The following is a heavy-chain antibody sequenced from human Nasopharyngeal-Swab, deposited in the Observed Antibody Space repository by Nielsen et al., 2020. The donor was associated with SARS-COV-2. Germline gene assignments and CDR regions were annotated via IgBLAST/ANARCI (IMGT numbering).Heavy chain of an antibody. CDR3: ARDLRFFTPSNYYYYGMDV. CDR2: INSDGSST. CDR1: GFTFSSYW. J-gene: IGHJ6*02. D-gene: IGHD3-3*01. V-gene: IGHV3-74*01. Sequence: GGSLRLPCAASGFTFSSYWMHWVRQAPGKGLVWVSRINSDGSSTSYADSVKGRFTISRDNAKNTLYLQMNSLRAEDTAVYYCARDLRFFTPSNYYYYGMDVWGQGATVTVSS.